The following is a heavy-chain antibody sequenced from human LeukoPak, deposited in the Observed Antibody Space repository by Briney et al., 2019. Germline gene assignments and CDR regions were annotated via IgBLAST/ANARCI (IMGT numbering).Heavy chain of an antibody. V-gene: IGHV1-69*13. CDR2: IIPIFGTA. CDR3: ATYGSGSYYNTSLEY. D-gene: IGHD3-10*01. Sequence: SVKVSFKASGGTFSSYAISSVRQAPGQGLEWMGGIIPIFGTANYAQKFQGRVTITADESTSTAYMELSSLRSEDTAVYYCATYGSGSYYNTSLEYWGQGTLVTVSS. J-gene: IGHJ4*02. CDR1: GGTFSSYA.